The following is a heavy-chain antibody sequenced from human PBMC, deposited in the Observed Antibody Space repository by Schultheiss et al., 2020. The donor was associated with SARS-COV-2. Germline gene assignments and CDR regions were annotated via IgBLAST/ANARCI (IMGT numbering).Heavy chain of an antibody. CDR2: IYSGGST. J-gene: IGHJ4*02. CDR1: GFTVSSNY. D-gene: IGHD5-24*01. V-gene: IGHV3-66*01. Sequence: GGSLRLSCAASGFTVSSNYMSWVRQAPGKGLEWVSVIYSGGSTYYADSVKGRFTISRDNSKNTLYLQMNSLRAEDTAVYYCAKTLRRLRWDFDYWGQGTLVTVSS. CDR3: AKTLRRLRWDFDY.